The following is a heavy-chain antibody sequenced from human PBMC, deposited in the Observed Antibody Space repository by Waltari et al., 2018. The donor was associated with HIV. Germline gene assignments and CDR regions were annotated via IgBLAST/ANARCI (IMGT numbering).Heavy chain of an antibody. D-gene: IGHD5-18*01. CDR3: ARVQTGVDTAMVNRYFDL. V-gene: IGHV4-39*01. Sequence: QLQLQESGPGLVKPSETLSLTCTVSGGSISSSSYYWGWIRQPPGKGLEWIGSIYYSGITYYNPSLKRRVTISVDTSKNQFSLKLSSGTAADTAVYYCARVQTGVDTAMVNRYFDLWGRGTLVTVSS. CDR1: GGSISSSSYY. CDR2: IYYSGIT. J-gene: IGHJ2*01.